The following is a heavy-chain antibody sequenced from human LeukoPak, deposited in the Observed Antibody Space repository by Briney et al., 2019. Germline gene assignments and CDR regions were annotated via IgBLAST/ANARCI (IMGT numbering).Heavy chain of an antibody. V-gene: IGHV4-38-2*02. CDR1: GYSISSGYY. D-gene: IGHD5-24*01. CDR2: IYHTGST. CDR3: ARSPLEMATVDLFYFDY. Sequence: SETLSLTCTVSGYSISSGYYWGWIRQPPGKGLEWIANIYHTGSTYYNPSLKNRVTISLDTSKRQFSLKLSSVTAADTAVYYCARSPLEMATVDLFYFDYWGLGTLVTASS. J-gene: IGHJ4*02.